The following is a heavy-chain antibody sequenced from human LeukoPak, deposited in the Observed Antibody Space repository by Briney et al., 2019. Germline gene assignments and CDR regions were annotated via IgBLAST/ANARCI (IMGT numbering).Heavy chain of an antibody. Sequence: GGSLRLSCAASGFIFRNYEINWVRQAPGEGLEWVSYTSTSGNDIYYADSVKGRFTISRDNAKNSLYLQLNSLRADDTAVYYCARGAQWVLDYWGQGALVTVSS. CDR3: ARGAQWVLDY. CDR1: GFIFRNYE. D-gene: IGHD1-26*01. CDR2: TSTSGNDI. J-gene: IGHJ4*02. V-gene: IGHV3-48*03.